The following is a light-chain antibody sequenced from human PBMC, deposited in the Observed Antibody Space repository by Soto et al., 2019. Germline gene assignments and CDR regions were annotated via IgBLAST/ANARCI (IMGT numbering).Light chain of an antibody. CDR2: WAS. Sequence: IVMTQSPDPLAVSLGERATINCTSSQTLLSMSINKNYLAWYQQTPGQPPKMLIYWASTRASAVPDRFSGSGSRTDFTLTITRLQAEDLATYYCQQYLDTPITFGQGTRLEI. J-gene: IGKJ5*01. V-gene: IGKV4-1*01. CDR3: QQYLDTPIT. CDR1: QTLLSMSINKNY.